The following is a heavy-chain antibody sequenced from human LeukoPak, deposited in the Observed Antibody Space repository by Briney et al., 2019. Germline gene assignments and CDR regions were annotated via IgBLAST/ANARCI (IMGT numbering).Heavy chain of an antibody. CDR1: GYFVTHHW. V-gene: IGHV5-51*01. D-gene: IGHD5-12*01. CDR2: IHTGNSDS. CDR3: VSWQERDVGGPKFPPGGQGGYSGSSSEYYGMDV. Sequence: GESLKISCKGSGYFVTHHWIGWVRQMPGKGLEWMAIIHTGNSDSKYSPSFQGQVTMSVDKSISTAYLQWSSLKASDTAMYYCVSWQERDVGGPKFPPGGQGGYSGSSSEYYGMDVWGQGTTVTVSS. J-gene: IGHJ6*02.